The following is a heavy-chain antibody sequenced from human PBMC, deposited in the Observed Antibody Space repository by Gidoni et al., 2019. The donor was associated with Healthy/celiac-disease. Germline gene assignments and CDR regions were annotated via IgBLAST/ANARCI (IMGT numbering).Heavy chain of an antibody. CDR2: IYYSGST. CDR3: ARSLYSYGMDV. J-gene: IGHJ6*02. CDR1: GGSISSSSYY. V-gene: IGHV4-39*01. Sequence: QLQLQESGPGLVKPSETLSLTCTVSGGSISSSSYYWGWIRQPPGKGLEWIGSIYYSGSTDYNPSLKSRVTISVDTSKNQFSLKLSSVTAADTAVYYCARSLYSYGMDVWGQGTTVTVSS.